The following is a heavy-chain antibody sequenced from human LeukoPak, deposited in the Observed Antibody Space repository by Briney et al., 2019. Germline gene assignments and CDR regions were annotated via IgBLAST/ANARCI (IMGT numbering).Heavy chain of an antibody. CDR3: TPTLVVPADYFDY. Sequence: GGSLRLSCAASGFTFSNAWMSWVRQAPGKGLEWVGRIKSKTDGGTTDYAAPVKGRFTISRDDSKNTLYLQMNSLKTEDTAVYYCTPTLVVPADYFDYWGQGTLGTVSS. CDR2: IKSKTDGGTT. J-gene: IGHJ4*02. CDR1: GFTFSNAW. D-gene: IGHD2-2*01. V-gene: IGHV3-15*01.